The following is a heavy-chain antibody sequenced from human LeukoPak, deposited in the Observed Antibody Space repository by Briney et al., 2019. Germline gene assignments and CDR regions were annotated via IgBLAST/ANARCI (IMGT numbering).Heavy chain of an antibody. V-gene: IGHV4-59*01. Sequence: SETLSLTCTVSGGSISSYYWSWIRQPPGKGLEWIGYMYYSGSTNYNPSLKSRVTISGDTSKNQFSLKLSSVTAADTAVYYCARAERRYWFDPWRQGTLVTVSS. CDR3: ARAERRYWFDP. D-gene: IGHD1-1*01. CDR1: GGSISSYY. J-gene: IGHJ5*02. CDR2: MYYSGST.